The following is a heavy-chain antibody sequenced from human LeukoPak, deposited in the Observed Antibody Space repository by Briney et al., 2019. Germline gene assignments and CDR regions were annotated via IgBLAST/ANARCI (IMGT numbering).Heavy chain of an antibody. D-gene: IGHD6-13*01. CDR2: INPNSGGT. CDR1: GYTFTGYY. CDR3: ARGLKYSSSSFDY. V-gene: IGHV1-2*02. Sequence: ASVKVSCKASGYTFTGYYMHWVRQAPGQGLEWMGWINPNSGGTNYAQKFQGRVTMTRDTSISTAYMELSRLRSDDTAVYYCARGLKYSSSSFDYWGQGTLVTVSS. J-gene: IGHJ4*02.